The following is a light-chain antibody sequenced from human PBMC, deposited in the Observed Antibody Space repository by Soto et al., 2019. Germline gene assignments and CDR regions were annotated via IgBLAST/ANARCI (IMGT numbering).Light chain of an antibody. V-gene: IGLV2-14*01. J-gene: IGLJ2*01. CDR2: EVR. CDR1: MRDIGAYNL. Sequence: QSALTQPASVSGSPGQSITIFWAGTMRDIGAYNLVSWYQQHPGRAPQLIIYEVRNRPSGSSFRFSGSKSGNTASLTISGLQAEDEADYYCSSFTSRSSLIFGGGTKLTVL. CDR3: SSFTSRSSLI.